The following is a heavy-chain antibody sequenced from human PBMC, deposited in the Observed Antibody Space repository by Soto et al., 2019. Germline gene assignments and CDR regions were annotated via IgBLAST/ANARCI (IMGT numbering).Heavy chain of an antibody. CDR2: IHDSGST. V-gene: IGHV4-4*02. Sequence: SETLSLTCAVSGASIGTSNWWSWVRQSPGKGLEWIGEIHDSGSTESNPSLKSRVTMSVDKSKNQFSLKMTSVTAADTGVYYCASKFGELLADAFDIWGQGTVVTVSS. J-gene: IGHJ3*02. CDR3: ASKFGELLADAFDI. CDR1: GASIGTSNW. D-gene: IGHD3-10*01.